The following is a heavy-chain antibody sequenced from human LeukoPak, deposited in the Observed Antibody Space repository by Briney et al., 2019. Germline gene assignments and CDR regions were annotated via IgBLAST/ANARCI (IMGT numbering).Heavy chain of an antibody. CDR2: ISGGGGAST. D-gene: IGHD4-11*01. Sequence: GESLRLSCAASGFTFSYYTMSWVRQAPGKGLEWVSAISGGGGASTYYADSVKGRFTISRDNSKSTLYLQMNSLRAEDTAVYYCVRKPYTNYEVYWGQGTLVTVSS. J-gene: IGHJ4*02. V-gene: IGHV3-23*01. CDR1: GFTFSYYT. CDR3: VRKPYTNYEVY.